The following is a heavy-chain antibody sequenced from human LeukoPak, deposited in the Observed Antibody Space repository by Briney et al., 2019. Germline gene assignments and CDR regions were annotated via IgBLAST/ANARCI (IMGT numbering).Heavy chain of an antibody. Sequence: SETLSLTCTVSGGSISSYYWSWIRQPPGKGLEWLGSLYYSGSTNYNPSLKSRVTISGDTSKNQFSLNLNSVTAADTAVYYCARASLTSTAGGDYWGQGTLVTVSS. J-gene: IGHJ4*02. CDR1: GGSISSYY. CDR2: LYYSGST. CDR3: ARASLTSTAGGDY. D-gene: IGHD1-26*01. V-gene: IGHV4-59*01.